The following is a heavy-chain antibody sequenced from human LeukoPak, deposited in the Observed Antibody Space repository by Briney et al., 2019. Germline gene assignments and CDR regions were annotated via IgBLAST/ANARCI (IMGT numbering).Heavy chain of an antibody. D-gene: IGHD3-22*01. Sequence: SETLSLTCTVSGGSISSYYWSWIRQLPGKGLEWIGYIYYSGSTNYNPSLKSRVTISVDTSKNQFSLKLSSVTAADTAVYYCARVTDSSGYYYWDYWGQGTLVTVSS. CDR3: ARVTDSSGYYYWDY. J-gene: IGHJ4*02. V-gene: IGHV4-59*01. CDR2: IYYSGST. CDR1: GGSISSYY.